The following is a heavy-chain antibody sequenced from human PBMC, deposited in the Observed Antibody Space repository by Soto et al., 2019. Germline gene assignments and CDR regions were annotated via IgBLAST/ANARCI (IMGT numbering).Heavy chain of an antibody. CDR1: GGSFSGYY. CDR2: INHSGST. Sequence: PXETLSLTCAVYGGSFSGYYWSWIRQPPGKGLEWIGEINHSGSTNYNPSLKSRVTISVDTSKNQFSLNLSSVTAADTAVYYCARGPYCSGSSCYRDFDYWAREPWSPSPQ. D-gene: IGHD2-15*01. CDR3: ARGPYCSGSSCYRDFDY. V-gene: IGHV4-34*01. J-gene: IGHJ4*02.